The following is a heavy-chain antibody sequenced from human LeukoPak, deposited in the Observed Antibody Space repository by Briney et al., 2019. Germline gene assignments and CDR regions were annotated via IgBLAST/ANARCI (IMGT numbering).Heavy chain of an antibody. Sequence: PGGSLRLSCAASGFTFSSYSMNWVRQAPGKGLEWVTSISSSSSYIYYADSVKGRFTISRDNAKNSLYLQMNSLRAEDTAVYYCARVVGFYDSSAFDLWGQGTLVTVSS. CDR1: GFTFSSYS. CDR2: ISSSSSYI. V-gene: IGHV3-21*04. J-gene: IGHJ5*02. CDR3: ARVVGFYDSSAFDL. D-gene: IGHD3-22*01.